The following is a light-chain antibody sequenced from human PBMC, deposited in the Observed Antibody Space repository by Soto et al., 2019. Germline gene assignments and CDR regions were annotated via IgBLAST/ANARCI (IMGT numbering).Light chain of an antibody. CDR3: QQRSSWLT. CDR2: DAW. CDR1: QSVSSY. J-gene: IGKJ4*01. V-gene: IGKV3-11*01. Sequence: IVLTQSPATLSLSPGERATPSCRASQSVSSYLAWYQQKPGQAPRLLIYDAWKRATGVPARFSGSGSGTDFTLTISSLEPEDFAVYYCQQRSSWLTFGGGTKVE.